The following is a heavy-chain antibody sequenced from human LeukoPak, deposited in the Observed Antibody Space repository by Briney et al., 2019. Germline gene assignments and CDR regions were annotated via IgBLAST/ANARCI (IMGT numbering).Heavy chain of an antibody. CDR3: ARGRNDYYDSSGPPGWGPFDY. V-gene: IGHV1-18*01. Sequence: GASVKVSCKASGYTFTSYGISWVRQAPGQGLEWMGWISAYNGNTNYAQKLQGRVTTTTDTSTSTAYMELRSLRSDDTAVYYCARGRNDYYDSSGPPGWGPFDYWGQGTLVTVSS. D-gene: IGHD3-22*01. CDR2: ISAYNGNT. J-gene: IGHJ4*02. CDR1: GYTFTSYG.